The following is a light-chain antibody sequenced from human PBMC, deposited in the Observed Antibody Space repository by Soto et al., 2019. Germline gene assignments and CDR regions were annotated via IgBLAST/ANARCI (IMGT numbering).Light chain of an antibody. CDR3: QSADSSGTYYV. CDR2: KDS. V-gene: IGLV3-25*02. CDR1: ALPKQY. Sequence: SYELTQPPSVSVSPGQTARITCSGDALPKQYAYWYQQKPGQAPVLVIYKDSERPSGIPERFSGSSSGTTVTLTISGVQAEDEADYYCQSADSSGTYYVFGTGPKVTVL. J-gene: IGLJ1*01.